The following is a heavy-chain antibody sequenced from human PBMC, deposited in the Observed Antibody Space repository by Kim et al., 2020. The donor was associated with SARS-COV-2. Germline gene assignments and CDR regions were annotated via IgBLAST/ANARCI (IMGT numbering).Heavy chain of an antibody. CDR2: ISGSGGST. D-gene: IGHD2-15*01. J-gene: IGHJ3*02. V-gene: IGHV3-23*01. Sequence: GGSLRLSCAASGFTFSSYAMSWVRQAPGKGLEWVSAISGSGGSTYYADSVKGRFTISRDNSKNTLYLQMNSLRAEDTAVYYCATINLPIVVVVATRADAFDIWGQGTMVTVSS. CDR3: ATINLPIVVVVATRADAFDI. CDR1: GFTFSSYA.